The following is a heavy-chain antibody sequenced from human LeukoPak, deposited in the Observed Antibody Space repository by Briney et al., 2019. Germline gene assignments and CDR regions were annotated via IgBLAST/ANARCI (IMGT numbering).Heavy chain of an antibody. V-gene: IGHV1-18*04. CDR2: ISTYNGNT. CDR3: ARVNNYDMLSSFDY. J-gene: IGHJ4*02. D-gene: IGHD3-9*01. Sequence: GASVNVSCKASGYTFTSYGISWVRQAPGQGLEWMGWISTYNGNTHYAQELQGRATLTTDTSTSTAYMELRSLRSDDTAMYYCARVNNYDMLSSFDYWGRGTLVTVSS. CDR1: GYTFTSYG.